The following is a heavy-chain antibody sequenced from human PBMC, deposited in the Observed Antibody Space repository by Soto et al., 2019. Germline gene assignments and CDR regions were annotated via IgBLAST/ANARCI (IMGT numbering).Heavy chain of an antibody. Sequence: QLQLQESSSGLVKASQTLSLTCAVSGGSISSGGYSWSWIRQPPGKGLEWIGYIYHGSTYYNPSLKSRVTISIDRSKNQFSLKLSSVTAADTAVYYCASSGSRGIGAFDIWGQGTMVTVSS. J-gene: IGHJ3*02. D-gene: IGHD3-22*01. V-gene: IGHV4-30-2*01. CDR3: ASSGSRGIGAFDI. CDR1: GGSISSGGYS. CDR2: IYHGST.